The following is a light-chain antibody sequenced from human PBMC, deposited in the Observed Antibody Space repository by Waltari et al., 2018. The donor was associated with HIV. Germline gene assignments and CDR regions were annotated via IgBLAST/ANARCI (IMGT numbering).Light chain of an antibody. V-gene: IGKV3-15*01. CDR1: QSVTKN. J-gene: IGKJ1*01. Sequence: EVVLTQSLATVSVSPGGRVILSCRASQSVTKNLAWYQQKPGQAPRLVICGASTRAAGVPARFTGRGSGTQFTLTISSLQSEDFAIYYCQQYHNYWTFGQGSK. CDR2: GAS. CDR3: QQYHNYWT.